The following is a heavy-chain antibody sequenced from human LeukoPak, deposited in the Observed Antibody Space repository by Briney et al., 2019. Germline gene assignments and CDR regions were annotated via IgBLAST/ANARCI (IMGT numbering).Heavy chain of an antibody. Sequence: ASVKVSCKASGYTFTTYYMHWVRQAPGQGLEWMGIINPSGGSTSYAQRFQGRVAMTRDTSTSTVYMELSSLRSEDTAVYYCARSPGYCSGGSCYSYNWFDPWGQGTLVTVSS. CDR3: ARSPGYCSGGSCYSYNWFDP. D-gene: IGHD2-15*01. V-gene: IGHV1-46*01. CDR1: GYTFTTYY. CDR2: INPSGGST. J-gene: IGHJ5*02.